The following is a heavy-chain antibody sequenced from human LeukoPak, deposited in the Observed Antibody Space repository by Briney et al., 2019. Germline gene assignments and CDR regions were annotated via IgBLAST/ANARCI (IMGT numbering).Heavy chain of an antibody. V-gene: IGHV1-18*01. Sequence: ASVKVSCKASGYTFTGYDINWVRQASGQGLEWMGWINPYNGNTNYARNLQGRVTMTTDTSTSTAHMELRSLRSDDTAVYYCARDGYFDLWGRGTLVTVSS. CDR3: ARDGYFDL. CDR2: INPYNGNT. J-gene: IGHJ2*01. CDR1: GYTFTGYD.